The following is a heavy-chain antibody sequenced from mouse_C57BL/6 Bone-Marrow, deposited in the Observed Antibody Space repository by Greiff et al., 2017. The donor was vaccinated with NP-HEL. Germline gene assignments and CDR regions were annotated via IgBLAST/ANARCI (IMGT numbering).Heavy chain of an antibody. CDR3: ARPYYGNYAWFAY. J-gene: IGHJ3*01. CDR1: GYTFTSYG. CDR2: IYPRSGNT. V-gene: IGHV1-81*01. Sequence: VKLQESGAELARPGASVKLSCKASGYTFTSYGISWVKQRTGQGLEWIGEIYPRSGNTYYNEKFKGKATLTADKSSSTAYMELRSLTSEDSAVYFCARPYYGNYAWFAYWGQGTLVTVSA. D-gene: IGHD2-10*01.